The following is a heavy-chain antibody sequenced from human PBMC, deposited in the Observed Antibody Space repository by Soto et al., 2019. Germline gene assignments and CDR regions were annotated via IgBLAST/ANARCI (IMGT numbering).Heavy chain of an antibody. J-gene: IGHJ5*02. CDR2: TYYRSKWYN. Sequence: QTLSLTCAISGDSVSSNSAAWNWIRQSPSRGLEWLGRTYYRSKWYNDYAVSVKSRITINPDTSKNQFSLQLNSVTPEDTAVYYCARDREYYYDSSAVWFDPWGQGTLVTSPQ. V-gene: IGHV6-1*01. D-gene: IGHD3-22*01. CDR3: ARDREYYYDSSAVWFDP. CDR1: GDSVSSNSAA.